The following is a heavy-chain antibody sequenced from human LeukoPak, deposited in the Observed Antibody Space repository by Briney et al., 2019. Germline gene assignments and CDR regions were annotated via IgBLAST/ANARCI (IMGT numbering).Heavy chain of an antibody. J-gene: IGHJ4*02. Sequence: PGGSLRLSCAAFGFTFSSYEMNWVRQAPGKGLEWIGEINHSGSTNYNPSLKSRVTISVDTSKNQFSLKLSSVTAADTAVYYCARGALGGYCSSTSCPAFGYWGQGTLVTVSS. CDR1: GFTFSSYE. CDR2: INHSGST. V-gene: IGHV4-34*01. CDR3: ARGALGGYCSSTSCPAFGY. D-gene: IGHD2-2*01.